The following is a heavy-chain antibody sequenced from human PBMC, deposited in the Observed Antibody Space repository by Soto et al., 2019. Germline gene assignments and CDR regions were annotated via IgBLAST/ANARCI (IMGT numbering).Heavy chain of an antibody. J-gene: IGHJ4*02. CDR3: ARDFFRSTHFDY. Sequence: QVQLVQSGAEVKKPGASVKVSCKASGYTFTSYAMHWVRQAPGQRLEWMGWINAGNGNTKYSQKFQGRVTITRDTSASTAYMELSSLRSEDTAVYYCARDFFRSTHFDYLGQGTLVTVSS. D-gene: IGHD2-2*01. CDR1: GYTFTSYA. V-gene: IGHV1-3*01. CDR2: INAGNGNT.